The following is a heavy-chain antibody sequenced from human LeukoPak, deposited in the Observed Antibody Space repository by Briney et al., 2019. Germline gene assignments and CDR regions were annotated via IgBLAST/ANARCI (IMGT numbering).Heavy chain of an antibody. J-gene: IGHJ4*02. V-gene: IGHV3-11*01. CDR3: ARDSYYSNYVFDY. Sequence: GGSLRLSCAASGFTFSDYYMSWIRQAPGKGLEWVSYISSSGSTIYYADSAKGRFTISRDNAKNSLYLQMNSLRAEDTAVYYCARDSYYSNYVFDYWGQGTLVTVSS. CDR2: ISSSGSTI. D-gene: IGHD4-4*01. CDR1: GFTFSDYY.